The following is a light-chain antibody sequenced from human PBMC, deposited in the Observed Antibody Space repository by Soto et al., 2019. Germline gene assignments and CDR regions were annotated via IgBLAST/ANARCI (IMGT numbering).Light chain of an antibody. V-gene: IGKV3-15*01. CDR3: QQYNNWPPIT. CDR2: RAS. Sequence: EIVMTQSPATLSVSPGERATLSCRASQSVSSNLAWYQQKPGQAPRLLIYRASTRATGIPARFSGSGSGPEFTLTTSSLQSEDFAASYCQQYNNWPPITFGQGTRLEIK. J-gene: IGKJ5*01. CDR1: QSVSSN.